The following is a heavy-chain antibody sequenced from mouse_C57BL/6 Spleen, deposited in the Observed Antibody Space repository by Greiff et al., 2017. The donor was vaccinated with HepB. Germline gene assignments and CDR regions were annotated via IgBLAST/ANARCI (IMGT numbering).Heavy chain of an antibody. J-gene: IGHJ3*01. Sequence: QVQLKQPGAELVKPGASVKLSCKASGYTFTSYWMQWVKQRPGQGLEWIGEIDPSDSYTNYNQKFKGKATLTVDTSSSTAYMQLSSLTSEDSAVYYCARGDSNLAWFAYWGQGTLVTVSA. D-gene: IGHD2-5*01. CDR1: GYTFTSYW. V-gene: IGHV1-50*01. CDR3: ARGDSNLAWFAY. CDR2: IDPSDSYT.